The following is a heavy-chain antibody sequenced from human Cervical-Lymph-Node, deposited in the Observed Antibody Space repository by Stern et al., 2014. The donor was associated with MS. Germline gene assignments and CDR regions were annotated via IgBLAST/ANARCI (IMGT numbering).Heavy chain of an antibody. CDR2: IWYDGSNK. CDR3: ARDRTVTTGTIDY. Sequence: VQLVESGGGVVQPGRSLRLSCAASGFTFSSYGMHWVRQAPGKGLEWVAVIWYDGSNKYYADSVKGRFTISRDNSKNTLYLQMNSLRAEDTAVYYCARDRTVTTGTIDYWGQGTLVTVSS. CDR1: GFTFSSYG. V-gene: IGHV3-33*01. D-gene: IGHD4-17*01. J-gene: IGHJ4*02.